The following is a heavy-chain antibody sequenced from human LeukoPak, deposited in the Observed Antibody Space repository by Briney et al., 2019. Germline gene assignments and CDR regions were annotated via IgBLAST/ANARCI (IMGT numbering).Heavy chain of an antibody. J-gene: IGHJ4*02. V-gene: IGHV3-48*03. Sequence: GGSLRLSCAASGFTFSSYEMNWVRQAPGKGLEWVSHISSGGSNIFYADSVKGRFTISRDNAKNSLYLQTNSLRAEDTAVYYCARETYYYDSSNYRLFDYWGQGTLVTVSS. CDR2: ISSGGSNI. D-gene: IGHD3-22*01. CDR1: GFTFSSYE. CDR3: ARETYYYDSSNYRLFDY.